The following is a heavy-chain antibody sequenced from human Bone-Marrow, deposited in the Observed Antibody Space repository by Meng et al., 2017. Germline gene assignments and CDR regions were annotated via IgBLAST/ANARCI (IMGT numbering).Heavy chain of an antibody. J-gene: IGHJ6*02. CDR2: ISSSGSTI. V-gene: IGHV3-11*01. CDR1: GFTFSDYY. D-gene: IGHD6-13*01. Sequence: GESLKISCAASGFTFSDYYVSWIRQAPGKGLEWVSYISSSGSTIYYADSVKGRFTISRDNAKNSLYLQMNSLRAEDTAVYYCARDGGSSSWYPLYYYYGMDVWGQGTTVTVSS. CDR3: ARDGGSSSWYPLYYYYGMDV.